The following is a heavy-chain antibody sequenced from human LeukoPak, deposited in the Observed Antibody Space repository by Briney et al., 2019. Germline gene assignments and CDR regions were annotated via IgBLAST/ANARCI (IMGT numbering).Heavy chain of an antibody. CDR1: GFGFGSYW. J-gene: IGHJ4*02. D-gene: IGHD3-22*01. Sequence: GGSLRLSCAASGFGFGSYWMHWVRQAPGKGLEWVGNIKHDGTKTYYVDPVEGRFTISRDNAKNTLYLQINSLRAEDTAVYYCARTTFYYDSSGYYDYWGQGTLVTVSS. CDR3: ARTTFYYDSSGYYDY. CDR2: IKHDGTKT. V-gene: IGHV3-7*01.